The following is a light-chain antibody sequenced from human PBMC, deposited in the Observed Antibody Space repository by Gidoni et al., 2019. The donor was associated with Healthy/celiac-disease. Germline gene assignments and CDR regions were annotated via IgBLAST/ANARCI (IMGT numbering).Light chain of an antibody. J-gene: IGKJ1*01. CDR3: QQYYSTPET. CDR2: WAS. CDR1: PSVLYSSNNKNY. Sequence: DIVMTQSPDSRAVSLGEKATINCKSSPSVLYSSNNKNYLAWYHQKPGQPPKLLIYWASTRESGVPDRFSGSGSGTDFTLTISSLPAEDVAVYYCQQYYSTPETFGQGTKVEIK. V-gene: IGKV4-1*01.